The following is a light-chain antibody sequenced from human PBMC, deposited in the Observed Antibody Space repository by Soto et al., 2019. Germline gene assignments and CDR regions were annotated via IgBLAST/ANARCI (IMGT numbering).Light chain of an antibody. V-gene: IGLV2-14*03. CDR1: SSDVGGYNY. CDR2: DVS. Sequence: QSALTQPASVSGSPGQSITISCTGTSSDVGGYNYVSWYQQHPGKAPKLMIYDVSNRPSGVSNRFSGSKSGNTASLTISGLQAEDEGDYYCSSYTSSSIRVFGGGTKLTVL. J-gene: IGLJ2*01. CDR3: SSYTSSSIRV.